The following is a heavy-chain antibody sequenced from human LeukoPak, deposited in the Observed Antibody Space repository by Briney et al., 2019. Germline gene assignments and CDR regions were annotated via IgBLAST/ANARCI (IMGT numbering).Heavy chain of an antibody. V-gene: IGHV4-30-4*08. D-gene: IGHD2-8*01. CDR2: ICYSGST. Sequence: PSQTLSLTCTVSGGSISSGDYYWSWIRQPPGKGLEWIGYICYSGSTYYNQSIKSRVTISVDTSKNQFSLKLSSVTAADTAVYYGARDTGCTNGVCYTGFDYWGQGTLVTVSS. J-gene: IGHJ4*02. CDR1: GGSISSGDYY. CDR3: ARDTGCTNGVCYTGFDY.